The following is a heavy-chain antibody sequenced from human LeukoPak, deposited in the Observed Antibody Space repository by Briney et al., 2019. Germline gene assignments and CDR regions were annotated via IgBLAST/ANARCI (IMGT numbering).Heavy chain of an antibody. J-gene: IGHJ2*01. CDR1: GFTVSSNY. Sequence: PGGSLRHSCAASGFTVSSNYISWVRQAPGKGLEWVSVIYSGGSTYYADSVKGRFTISRDNSKNTLYLQMNSLRAEDTAVYYCARVPLPGGDYLYFDLWGRGTMVTVSS. CDR2: IYSGGST. V-gene: IGHV3-53*01. CDR3: ARVPLPGGDYLYFDL. D-gene: IGHD3-16*01.